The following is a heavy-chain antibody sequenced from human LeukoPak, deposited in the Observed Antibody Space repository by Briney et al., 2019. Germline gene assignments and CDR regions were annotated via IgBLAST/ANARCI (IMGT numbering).Heavy chain of an antibody. CDR3: ARWGGNFDY. CDR1: GGSISSYY. V-gene: IGHV4-59*01. J-gene: IGHJ4*02. CDR2: IYYSGST. Sequence: SETLSLTCTVSGGSISSYYWSWIRQPPGKGLEWIGYIYYSGSTNYNPSLKSRVTISVDTSKNQFSLKLSSVTAADTVVYYCARWGGNFDYWGQGTLVTVSS. D-gene: IGHD3-16*01.